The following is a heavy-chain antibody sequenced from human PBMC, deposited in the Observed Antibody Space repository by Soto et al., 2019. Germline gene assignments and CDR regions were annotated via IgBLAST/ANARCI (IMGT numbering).Heavy chain of an antibody. J-gene: IGHJ4*02. Sequence: GGSLRLSCAGSGFTFISYAMSWVRQAPGKGLECVSAISGSGGSTYYADSVKGRFTISRDNSKNTLYLQMNSLRAEDTAVYYCANNYYDSSGYYYYFDYWGQGTLVTVSS. CDR1: GFTFISYA. CDR3: ANNYYDSSGYYYYFDY. V-gene: IGHV3-23*01. CDR2: ISGSGGST. D-gene: IGHD3-22*01.